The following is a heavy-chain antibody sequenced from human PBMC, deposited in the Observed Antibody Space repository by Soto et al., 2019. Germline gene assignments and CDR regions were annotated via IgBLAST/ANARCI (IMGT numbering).Heavy chain of an antibody. J-gene: IGHJ6*02. CDR3: TREQDRENSISRDQYNHGREY. CDR1: GFTLGDFA. D-gene: IGHD1-20*01. V-gene: IGHV3-49*04. CDR2: IRTQLHEATT. Sequence: GGSLRLSCSGSGFTLGDFAMSWVRHTPGKGLEWVAFIRTQLHEATTEHATTVEGRFTISRDDSKGIVDLQMISVKTEDTAVYYCTREQDRENSISRDQYNHGREYWGRGTTGAVCS.